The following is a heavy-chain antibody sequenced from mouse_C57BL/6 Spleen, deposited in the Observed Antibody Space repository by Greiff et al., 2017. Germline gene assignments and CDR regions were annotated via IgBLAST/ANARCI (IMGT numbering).Heavy chain of an antibody. D-gene: IGHD4-1*02. CDR2: IDPNSGGT. J-gene: IGHJ2*01. CDR1: GYTFTSYW. CDR3: ARSTNWDSYYFDY. V-gene: IGHV1-72*01. Sequence: VQLQQSGAELVKPGASVKLSCKASGYTFTSYWMHWVKQRPGRGLEWIGRIDPNSGGTKYNEKFKSKATLTVDKPSSTAYMQLSSLTSEDSAVYYCARSTNWDSYYFDYWGQGTTLTVSS.